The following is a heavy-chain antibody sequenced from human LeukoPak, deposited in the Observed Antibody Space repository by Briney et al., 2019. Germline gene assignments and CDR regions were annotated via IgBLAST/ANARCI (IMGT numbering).Heavy chain of an antibody. J-gene: IGHJ2*01. D-gene: IGHD2-2*02. V-gene: IGHV4-4*07. CDR2: IYTSGST. CDR1: GGSISGYY. CDR3: AGEPLLPYIPYWYFDL. Sequence: SETLSLTCTVSGGSISGYYWSWIRQPAGKGLEWIGRIYTSGSTNYNPSLKSRVTMSVDTSKNQFSLKLSSVTAADTAVYYCAGEPLLPYIPYWYFDLWGRGTLVTVSS.